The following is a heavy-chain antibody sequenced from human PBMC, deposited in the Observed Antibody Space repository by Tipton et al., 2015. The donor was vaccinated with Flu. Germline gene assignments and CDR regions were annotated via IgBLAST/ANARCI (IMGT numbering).Heavy chain of an antibody. CDR3: YTVTKGY. J-gene: IGHJ4*02. Sequence: QVQLVQSGPEVKKPGDSVKVSCKASGYTFTSHYFQWVRQAPGQGLDWMGVINPDTGTATYAQKYQGRVAMTRDTSTGTVYMQLNRLTSNETGVYFCYTVTKGYWGQGTLVSVSS. V-gene: IGHV1-46*01. CDR1: GYTFTSHY. CDR2: INPDTGTA. D-gene: IGHD4-17*01.